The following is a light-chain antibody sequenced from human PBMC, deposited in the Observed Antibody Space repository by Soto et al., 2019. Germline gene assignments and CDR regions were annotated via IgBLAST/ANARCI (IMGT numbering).Light chain of an antibody. Sequence: QSALTQPASVSGSPGQSITISCTGTSSDVGGYNYVSWYQQHPGKAPKLMIYEVSNRPSGVSNRFSGSKSGNTASLTISGLQAEDEADYYCSSYTSSSTSGVFGGGTTLTVL. V-gene: IGLV2-14*01. J-gene: IGLJ2*01. CDR1: SSDVGGYNY. CDR2: EVS. CDR3: SSYTSSSTSGV.